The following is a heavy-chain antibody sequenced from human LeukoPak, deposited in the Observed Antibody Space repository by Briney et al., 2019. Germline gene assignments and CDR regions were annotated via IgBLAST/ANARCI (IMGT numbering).Heavy chain of an antibody. Sequence: PSETLSLTCTVSGGSISSYYWSWIRQPPGKGLEWIGYIYYSGSTNYNPSLKSRVTISVDTSKKQFSLKLSSVTAADTAVYYCARHEEYSYGSSDYWGQGTLVTVSS. V-gene: IGHV4-59*08. J-gene: IGHJ4*02. CDR1: GGSISSYY. CDR3: ARHEEYSYGSSDY. D-gene: IGHD5-18*01. CDR2: IYYSGST.